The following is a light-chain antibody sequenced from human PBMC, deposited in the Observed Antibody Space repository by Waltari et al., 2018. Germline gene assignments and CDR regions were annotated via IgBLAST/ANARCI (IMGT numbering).Light chain of an antibody. J-gene: IGLJ3*02. CDR1: TSNLGDNV. V-gene: IGLV1-44*01. CDR3: ASWDDSPVGRWV. CDR2: RND. Sequence: QSVLTQPPSASGAPGQRVTISCSGSTSNLGDNVVNWYQQIPGTAPKLLIYRNDLRPSGVPGRFSGAKSGTSASLGISGLQSEDEGVYYCASWDDSPVGRWVFGGGTKLTVL.